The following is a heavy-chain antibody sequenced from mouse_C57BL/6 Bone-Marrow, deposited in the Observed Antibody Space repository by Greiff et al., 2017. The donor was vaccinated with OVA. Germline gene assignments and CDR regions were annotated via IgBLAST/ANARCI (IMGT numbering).Heavy chain of an antibody. Sequence: VQLKQPGAELVMPGASVKLSCKASGYTFTSYWMHWVKQRPGQGLEWIGEIDPSDSYTNYNQKFKGKSTLTADKSSSTAYMQLSSLTSEDSAVYYCAREGIDDYGSSPGDYWGQGTSVTVSA. CDR1: GYTFTSYW. CDR2: IDPSDSYT. D-gene: IGHD1-1*01. V-gene: IGHV1-69*01. J-gene: IGHJ4*01. CDR3: AREGIDDYGSSPGDY.